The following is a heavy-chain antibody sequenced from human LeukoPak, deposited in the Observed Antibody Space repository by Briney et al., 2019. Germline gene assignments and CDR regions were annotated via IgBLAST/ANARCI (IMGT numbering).Heavy chain of an antibody. CDR2: IYYSGTT. CDR1: GGSISSYY. J-gene: IGHJ5*02. CDR3: ARDASLAGIAAESVA. V-gene: IGHV4-59*01. Sequence: SETLSLTCTVSGGSISSYYCSWIQQPPGRGLEWIGYIYYSGTTNYNPSLKSRVTISVDTSKNQFSLKLSSVTAADTAVYYCARDASLAGIAAESVAWGQGTLVTVSS. D-gene: IGHD6-13*01.